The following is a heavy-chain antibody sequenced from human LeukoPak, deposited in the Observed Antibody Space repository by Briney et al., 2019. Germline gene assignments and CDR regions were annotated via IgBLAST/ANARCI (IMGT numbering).Heavy chain of an antibody. V-gene: IGHV4-59*01. J-gene: IGHJ5*02. Sequence: PSETLSLTCTVSGGSISSYYWSWIRQPPGKGLEWIGYIYYSGSTNYNPSLKSRVTISVDTSKNQFSLKLSSVTAADTAVYYCARLSEWFDPWGLGTLVTVSS. CDR1: GGSISSYY. CDR3: ARLSEWFDP. CDR2: IYYSGST.